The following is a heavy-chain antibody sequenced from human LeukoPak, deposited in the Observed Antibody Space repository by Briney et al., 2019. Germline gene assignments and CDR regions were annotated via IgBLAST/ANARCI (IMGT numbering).Heavy chain of an antibody. D-gene: IGHD4-11*01. CDR1: GYTFTSYG. CDR2: ISAYNGNT. Sequence: ASVTVSCKASGYTFTSYGISWVRQAPGQGLEWMGWISAYNGNTNYAQKLQGRVTMTTDTSTSTAYMELRSLRSDDTAVYYCASSPMTTYYYYGMDVWGQGTTVTVSS. CDR3: ASSPMTTYYYYGMDV. J-gene: IGHJ6*02. V-gene: IGHV1-18*01.